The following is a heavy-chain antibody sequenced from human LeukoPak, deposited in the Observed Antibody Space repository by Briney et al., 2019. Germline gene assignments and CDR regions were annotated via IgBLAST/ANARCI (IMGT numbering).Heavy chain of an antibody. CDR1: GGSFSGYY. D-gene: IGHD3-10*01. J-gene: IGHJ4*02. CDR2: INHSGST. Sequence: SETLSLTCAVYGGSFSGYYWSWIRQPPGKGLEWIGEINHSGSTNYNPSLKSRVTISVDTSKNQFSLKLSSVTAADTAVYYCARDGGVRGVTITPPYFDYWGQGTLVTVSS. V-gene: IGHV4-34*01. CDR3: ARDGGVRGVTITPPYFDY.